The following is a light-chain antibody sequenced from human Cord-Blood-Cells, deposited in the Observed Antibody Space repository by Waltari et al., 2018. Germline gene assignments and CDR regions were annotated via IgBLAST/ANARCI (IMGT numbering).Light chain of an antibody. CDR1: SSDVGSYNL. CDR2: EGS. CDR3: CSYAGSIWV. V-gene: IGLV2-23*01. Sequence: QSALTQPASVSGSPGQSITISCTGTSSDVGSYNLVSWYQQHPGKAPKLMIYEGSKRPSGVSNRFSGYKSGNTASLTISGLQAEDEADYYCCSYAGSIWVFGGGTKLTVL. J-gene: IGLJ3*02.